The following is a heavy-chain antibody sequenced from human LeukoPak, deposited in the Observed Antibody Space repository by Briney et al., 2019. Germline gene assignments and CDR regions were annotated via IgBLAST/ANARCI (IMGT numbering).Heavy chain of an antibody. CDR2: IIPIFGTA. V-gene: IGHV1-69*05. Sequence: ASVKVSCKASGGTFSSYAISWVRQAPGQGLEWMGRIIPIFGTANYAQKFQGRVTITTDESTSTAYMELSSLRSEDTAVYYCARAYCGGDCPRFDPWGQGTLVTVSS. CDR3: ARAYCGGDCPRFDP. D-gene: IGHD2-21*02. J-gene: IGHJ5*02. CDR1: GGTFSSYA.